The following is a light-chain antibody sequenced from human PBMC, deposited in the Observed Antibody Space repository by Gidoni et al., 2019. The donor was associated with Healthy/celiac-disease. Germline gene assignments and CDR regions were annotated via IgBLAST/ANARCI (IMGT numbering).Light chain of an antibody. Sequence: DIVMTQSPLSLPVTPGEPASISCRSSQSLLHSNGYNYLVWYLQKPGQSPQLLIYFGSNRASRVPNRFSGSGAGTDFTRKIKRVEAEDVGVYYCMQALQTAPTFGQGTKVEI. CDR1: QSLLHSNGYNY. CDR3: MQALQTAPT. J-gene: IGKJ1*01. V-gene: IGKV2-28*01. CDR2: FGS.